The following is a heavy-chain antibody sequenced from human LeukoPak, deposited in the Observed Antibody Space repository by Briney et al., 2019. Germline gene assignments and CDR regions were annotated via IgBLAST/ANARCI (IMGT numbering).Heavy chain of an antibody. CDR2: IYYSGST. J-gene: IGHJ4*02. D-gene: IGHD2-2*01. V-gene: IGHV4-31*03. CDR3: ARSSFEGPIDY. CDR1: GGSISSGGYS. Sequence: PSQTLSLTCTVSGGSISSGGYSWSWIRQHPGKGLEWIGYIYYSGSTFYNPSLKSRVTISVDTSKNQFSLKLSSVTAADTAVYYCARSSFEGPIDYWGQGTLVTVSS.